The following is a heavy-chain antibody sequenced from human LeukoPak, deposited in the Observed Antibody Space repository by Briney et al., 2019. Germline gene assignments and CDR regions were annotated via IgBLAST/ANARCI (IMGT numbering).Heavy chain of an antibody. CDR3: ARAPAGDTIFGVVTHYYYYYGMDV. D-gene: IGHD3-3*01. CDR2: ISSGSSYI. J-gene: IGHJ6*02. Sequence: GGSLRLSCAASGFTFSSYAMSWVRQAPGKGLEWVSSISSGSSYIYYADSVKGRFTISRDNAKNSLYLQMNSLRAEDTAVYYCARAPAGDTIFGVVTHYYYYYGMDVWGQGTTVTVSS. CDR1: GFTFSSYA. V-gene: IGHV3-21*01.